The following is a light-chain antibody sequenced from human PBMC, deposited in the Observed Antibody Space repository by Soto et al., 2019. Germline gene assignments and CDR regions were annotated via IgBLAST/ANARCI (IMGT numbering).Light chain of an antibody. CDR3: QQFDSSVT. J-gene: IGKJ1*01. CDR2: GAS. CDR1: QSVSSTF. Sequence: EIVLTQSPGSLSLSPGERATLSCWASQSVSSTFFAWYQQRPGQAPRLLMYGASSRATGIPERFSGSGSGTDFTLTISRLEPEDFAVYYCQQFDSSVTFGQGTKVEIK. V-gene: IGKV3-20*01.